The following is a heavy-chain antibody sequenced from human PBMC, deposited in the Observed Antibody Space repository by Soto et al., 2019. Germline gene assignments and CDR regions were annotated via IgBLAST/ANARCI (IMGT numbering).Heavy chain of an antibody. CDR2: ISPYNGKT. CDR3: ARPYDSSQSPRFDY. J-gene: IGHJ4*02. CDR1: GYSFTTYG. D-gene: IGHD3-22*01. Sequence: GASVKVSCKASGYSFTTYGIFRVRQAPGQGLEWMGWISPYNGKTNYAQNLQGRVSMTTDTSTTTAYMELRSLRSDDTAVYYCARPYDSSQSPRFDYWGQGTLVTVSS. V-gene: IGHV1-18*01.